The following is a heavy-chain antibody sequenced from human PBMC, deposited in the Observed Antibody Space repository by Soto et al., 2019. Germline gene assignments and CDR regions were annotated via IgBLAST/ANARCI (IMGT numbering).Heavy chain of an antibody. D-gene: IGHD6-19*01. CDR3: AKDRAVAGTVDY. V-gene: IGHV3-9*01. CDR1: GFTFDAYA. J-gene: IGHJ4*02. CDR2: ISWNSGSI. Sequence: EVQLVESGGGLVQTGRSLRLSCAASGFTFDAYAMHWVRQAPGKGLEWVLGISWNSGSIGYADSVKGRFTISRDNAKNALYLQMNRLRAEDTALYYCAKDRAVAGTVDYWGQGTLVTVSS.